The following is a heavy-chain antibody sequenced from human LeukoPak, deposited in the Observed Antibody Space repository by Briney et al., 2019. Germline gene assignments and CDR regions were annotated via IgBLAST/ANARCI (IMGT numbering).Heavy chain of an antibody. J-gene: IGHJ6*02. CDR1: GYSFTSYW. CDR3: ARLETYCGGDCYSQTRYYYYGMDV. D-gene: IGHD2-21*02. Sequence: GESLKISCKGSGYSFTSYWIGWVRQMPGKGLEWMGIIYPGDSDTRYSPSFQGQVTISADKSISTAYLQWSSLKASDTAMCYCARLETYCGGDCYSQTRYYYYGMDVWGQGTTVTVSS. CDR2: IYPGDSDT. V-gene: IGHV5-51*01.